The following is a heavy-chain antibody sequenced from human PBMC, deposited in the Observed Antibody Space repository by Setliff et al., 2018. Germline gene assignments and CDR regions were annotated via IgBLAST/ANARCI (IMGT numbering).Heavy chain of an antibody. J-gene: IGHJ2*01. V-gene: IGHV4-34*01. Sequence: PSETLSLTCAASGGTFTYYYWTWIRQSPAKGLEWIGEITHTGTTGSTKYNPSLKSRVTMSVDTSKNQFSLNLYSVTAADTAVYYCARTSSGRYFDLWGRGTLVTVSS. CDR3: ARTSSGRYFDL. CDR2: ITHTGTTGST. CDR1: GGTFTYYY.